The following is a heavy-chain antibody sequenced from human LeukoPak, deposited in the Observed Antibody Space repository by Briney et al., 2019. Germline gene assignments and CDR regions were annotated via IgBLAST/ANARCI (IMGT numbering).Heavy chain of an antibody. CDR2: ISGSDGST. D-gene: IGHD1-26*01. Sequence: LSGGSLRLSCAASGFTFSSYSMNWVRQAPGKGLEWVSTISGSDGSTYYADSVKGRFTISRDNSKNTLYLQMNSLRAEDTAVYYCAKEGPHRGSYYLNFDYWGQGALVTVSS. CDR3: AKEGPHRGSYYLNFDY. J-gene: IGHJ4*02. CDR1: GFTFSSYS. V-gene: IGHV3-23*01.